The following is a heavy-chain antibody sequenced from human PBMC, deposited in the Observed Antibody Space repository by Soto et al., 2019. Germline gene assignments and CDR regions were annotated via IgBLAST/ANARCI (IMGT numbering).Heavy chain of an antibody. V-gene: IGHV1-3*05. CDR3: ARGEWWLFDY. CDR1: VYTFTSYA. D-gene: IGHD2-15*01. J-gene: IGHJ4*02. Sequence: QVQLVQSGAEEKKPGASVKVSCKASVYTFTSYAMHWVRQAPGQRLEWMGWINAGNGNTKYSQKFQGRVTITRDTAASTAYMELSSLRAEDTAVYYCARGEWWLFDYRGQGTLVTVSS. CDR2: INAGNGNT.